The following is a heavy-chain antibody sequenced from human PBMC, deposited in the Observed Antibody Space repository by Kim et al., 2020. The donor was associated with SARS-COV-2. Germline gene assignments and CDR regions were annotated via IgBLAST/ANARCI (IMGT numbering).Heavy chain of an antibody. Sequence: ANSVKARFTLSRDKSKNTLYLQMSSLRAGDTAVYYCAKDCCTSTNCYFDYWGQGTLVTVSS. CDR3: AKDCCTSTNCYFDY. D-gene: IGHD2-2*01. J-gene: IGHJ4*02. V-gene: IGHV3-23*01.